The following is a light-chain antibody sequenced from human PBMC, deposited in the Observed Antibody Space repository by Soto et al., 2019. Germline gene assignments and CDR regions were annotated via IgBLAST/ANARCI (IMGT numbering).Light chain of an antibody. V-gene: IGKV3-11*01. CDR1: QSVNSY. Sequence: EIVLTQSPATLSLSPGERATLSCRASQSVNSYLAWYQQHPGQAPRLLIYDASNRATGVPARFSGGGSGTDFTLTISSLEPEDFAVYYCQQRSKWPRTFGQGTKVDI. J-gene: IGKJ1*01. CDR2: DAS. CDR3: QQRSKWPRT.